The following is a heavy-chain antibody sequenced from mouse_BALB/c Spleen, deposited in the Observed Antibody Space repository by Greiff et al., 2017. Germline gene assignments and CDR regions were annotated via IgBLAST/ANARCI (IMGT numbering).Heavy chain of an antibody. CDR2: ISSGSSTI. CDR1: GFTFSSFG. J-gene: IGHJ2*01. CDR3: ARSFSRDFDY. D-gene: IGHD3-1*01. Sequence: EVKLVESGGGLVQPGGSRKLSCAASGFTFSSFGMHWVRQAPEKGLEWVAYISSGSSTIYYADTVKGRFTISRDNPKNTLFLQMTSLRSEDTAMYYCARSFSRDFDYWGQGTTLTVSS. V-gene: IGHV5-17*02.